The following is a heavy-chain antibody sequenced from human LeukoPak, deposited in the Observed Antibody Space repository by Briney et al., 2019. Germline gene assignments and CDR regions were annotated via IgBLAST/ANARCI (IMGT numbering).Heavy chain of an antibody. J-gene: IGHJ5*02. CDR2: ISSSGSTI. CDR3: ARGADGVSSNSRGWFDP. D-gene: IGHD2-15*01. V-gene: IGHV3-11*04. Sequence: PGGSLRLSCAASGFTFSDYYMSWIRQAPGKGLEWVSYISSSGSTIYYADSVKGRLTISRDNAKNSLYLQMNSLRAEDTAVYSCARGADGVSSNSRGWFDPWGQGTLVTVSS. CDR1: GFTFSDYY.